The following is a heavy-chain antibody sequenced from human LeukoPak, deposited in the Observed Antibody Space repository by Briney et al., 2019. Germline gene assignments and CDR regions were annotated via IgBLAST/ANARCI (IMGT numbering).Heavy chain of an antibody. D-gene: IGHD3-22*01. CDR3: ARAHHYYDSSGYPDY. CDR2: ISSSSSTI. V-gene: IGHV3-48*04. CDR1: GFTFSSYS. J-gene: IGHJ4*02. Sequence: AGGSLRLSCAASGFTFSSYSMNWVRQAPGKGLEWVSYISSSSSTIYYADSVKGRFTISRDNAKNSLYLQMNSLRAEDTAVYYCARAHHYYDSSGYPDYWGQGTLVTVSS.